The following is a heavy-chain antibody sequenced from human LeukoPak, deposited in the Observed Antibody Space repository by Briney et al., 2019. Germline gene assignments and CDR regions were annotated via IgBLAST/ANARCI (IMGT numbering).Heavy chain of an antibody. J-gene: IGHJ3*02. CDR2: INPHSGVT. CDR1: GYTSTNYY. D-gene: IGHD2-21*01. Sequence: ASVKVSCKASGYTSTNYYMHWVRQAPGQGLEWMGWINPHSGVTNYAQKFQGWVTMTRDTSISTAYMDLSRLSPDDSAVYYCARAYRRAYDDAFDIWGQGTMVSVS. CDR3: ARAYRRAYDDAFDI. V-gene: IGHV1-2*04.